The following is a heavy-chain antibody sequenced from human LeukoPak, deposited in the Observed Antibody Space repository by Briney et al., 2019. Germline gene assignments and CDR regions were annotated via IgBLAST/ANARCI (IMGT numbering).Heavy chain of an antibody. CDR1: GFTFSSHA. J-gene: IGHJ4*02. CDR3: AKGGLLYKFDS. Sequence: GSLRLSCAASGFTFSSHAMIWARHAPGEGLVSVSALTGSGGRSYYAAPVQRPFPISRDNSKNTLYPQMNSLRAEDTDVYYCAKGGLLYKFDSWGQGTLVTVSS. D-gene: IGHD2-2*02. CDR2: LTGSGGRS. V-gene: IGHV3-23*01.